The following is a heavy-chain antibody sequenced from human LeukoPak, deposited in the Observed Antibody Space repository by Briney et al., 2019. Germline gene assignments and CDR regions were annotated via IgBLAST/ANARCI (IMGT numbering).Heavy chain of an antibody. D-gene: IGHD1-14*01. J-gene: IGHJ6*02. CDR2: ISGNGRFI. V-gene: IGHV3-11*04. CDR1: GFTFSDYY. CDR3: AREPRSTYHQEYYYYGMDV. Sequence: KPGGSLRLSCAASGFTFSDYYINWIRQAPGKGLEWLSYISGNGRFIEYADSVKGRFTISRDNAKNTLYLQMNSLRAEDTAVYYCAREPRSTYHQEYYYYGMDVWGQGTTVTVSS.